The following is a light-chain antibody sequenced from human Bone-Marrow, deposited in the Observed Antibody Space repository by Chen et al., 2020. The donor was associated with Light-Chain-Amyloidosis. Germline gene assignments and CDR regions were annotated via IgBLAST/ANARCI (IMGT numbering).Light chain of an antibody. V-gene: IGLV2-14*01. CDR2: EVT. CDR3: SSYTITNTLV. Sequence: QSALTQPASVSGSPGQSITISCTGTSSDVGGDNHVSWYQQHPDKAPKLMIYEVTNRPSWVPDRLSGSKSDNTASLTISRLQTEDEADYFCSSYTITNTLVFGSGTRVTVL. J-gene: IGLJ1*01. CDR1: SSDVGGDNH.